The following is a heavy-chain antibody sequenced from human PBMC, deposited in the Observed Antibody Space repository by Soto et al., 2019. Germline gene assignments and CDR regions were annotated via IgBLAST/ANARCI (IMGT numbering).Heavy chain of an antibody. CDR1: GGTFSSYA. V-gene: IGHV1-69*06. CDR3: AFSDFGSSGYSDYYYYGMDV. D-gene: IGHD3-22*01. CDR2: IIPIFGTA. J-gene: IGHJ6*02. Sequence: SVKVSCKASGGTFSSYAISWVRQAPGQGLEWMGGIIPIFGTANYAQKFQGRVTITADKSTSTAYMELSSLRSEDTAVYYCAFSDFGSSGYSDYYYYGMDVWGQGTTVTVS.